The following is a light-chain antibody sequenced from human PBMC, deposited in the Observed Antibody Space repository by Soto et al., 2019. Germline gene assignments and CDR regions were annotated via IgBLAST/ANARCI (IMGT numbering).Light chain of an antibody. CDR1: DSDVGAYDS. Sequence: QPALAQPASVSGSPGQSITISCTGTDSDVGAYDSVSWYQQHPHKAPQLIIYKGTQRPSGVSNRISGSTSGNAASLTISGLQADDEADYFCCSSAPESTYVFGTGTKLTVL. V-gene: IGLV2-23*01. CDR2: KGT. CDR3: CSSAPESTYV. J-gene: IGLJ1*01.